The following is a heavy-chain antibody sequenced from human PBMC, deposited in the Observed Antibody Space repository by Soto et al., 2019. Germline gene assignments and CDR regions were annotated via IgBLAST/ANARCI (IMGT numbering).Heavy chain of an antibody. CDR2: ISSNGGST. CDR3: ARAYSSGWSFDE. J-gene: IGHJ4*02. Sequence: GGSLRLSCSASGFTFSSYAMHWVRQAPGKGLEYVSAISSNGGSTYYANSVKGRFTISRDNSKNTLYLQMGSLRAEDMAVYYCARAYSSGWSFDEWGQGTLGTVSS. D-gene: IGHD6-19*01. CDR1: GFTFSSYA. V-gene: IGHV3-64*01.